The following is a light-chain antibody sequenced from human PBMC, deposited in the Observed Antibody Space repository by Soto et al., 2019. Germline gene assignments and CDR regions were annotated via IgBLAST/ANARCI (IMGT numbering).Light chain of an antibody. J-gene: IGLJ3*02. CDR2: EVT. Sequence: QSALTQPPSASGSPGQSVTISCTGTSSDVGTYNYVSWYQQHPGRAPKLMIFEVTKRPSGVPDRFSGSKSGNTASLTVSGLQAEYEADYYCNSYAGSNNWVFGGGTKLTVL. CDR1: SSDVGTYNY. CDR3: NSYAGSNNWV. V-gene: IGLV2-8*01.